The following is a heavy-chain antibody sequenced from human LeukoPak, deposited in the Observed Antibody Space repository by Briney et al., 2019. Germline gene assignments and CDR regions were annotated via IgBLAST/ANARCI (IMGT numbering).Heavy chain of an antibody. J-gene: IGHJ5*02. CDR2: VYYRGST. CDR1: GGSISSYY. Sequence: PSETLSLTCTVPGGSISSYYWSWIRQPPGKGLESIGYVYYRGSTNYNPSLKSRVTISVDTSKNQFSLKLSSLTAADTAVYYCARTIGGDWFDPWGQGTLVTVSS. V-gene: IGHV4-59*08. CDR3: ARTIGGDWFDP. D-gene: IGHD3-10*01.